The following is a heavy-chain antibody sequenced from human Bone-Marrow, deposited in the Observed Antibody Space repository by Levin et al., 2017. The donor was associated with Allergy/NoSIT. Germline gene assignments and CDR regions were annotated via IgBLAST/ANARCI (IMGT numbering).Heavy chain of an antibody. V-gene: IGHV3-30-3*01. CDR2: ISYDGSNK. CDR1: GFTFSSYT. D-gene: IGHD4-17*01. CDR3: ARYYGDYHFDY. Sequence: AGESLKISCAASGFTFSSYTIYWVRQAPGKGLEWVALISYDGSNKYYADSVKGRFTISRDNSKSTLYLRMNSLRVEDTAVYYCARYYGDYHFDYWGQGTLVTVSS. J-gene: IGHJ4*02.